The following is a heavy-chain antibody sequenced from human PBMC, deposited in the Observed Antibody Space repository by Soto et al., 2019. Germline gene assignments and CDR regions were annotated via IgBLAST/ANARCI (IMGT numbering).Heavy chain of an antibody. D-gene: IGHD6-13*01. CDR2: ISSTSSTI. CDR3: ARESSSYNWFDP. J-gene: IGHJ5*02. V-gene: IGHV3-48*02. CDR1: GFTFSSYS. Sequence: GGSLRLSCAASGFTFSSYSMNWARQAPGKGLEWVSYISSTSSTIYFADSVKGRFTISRDNAKNSLYLQMNSLRDEDTAVYYCARESSSYNWFDPWGQGTLVTVSS.